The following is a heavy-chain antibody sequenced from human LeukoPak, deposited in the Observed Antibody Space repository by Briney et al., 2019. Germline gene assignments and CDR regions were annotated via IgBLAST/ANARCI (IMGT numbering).Heavy chain of an antibody. D-gene: IGHD2-2*01. CDR3: ARLVPADR. Sequence: PSETLSLTCTVSGYSISSGYYWGWIRQPPGKGLEWIGSIYHSGSTNYNPSLKSRVTISVDTSKNQFSLKLSSVTAADTAVYYCARLVPADRWGQGTLVTVSS. CDR1: GYSISSGYY. V-gene: IGHV4-38-2*02. J-gene: IGHJ4*02. CDR2: IYHSGST.